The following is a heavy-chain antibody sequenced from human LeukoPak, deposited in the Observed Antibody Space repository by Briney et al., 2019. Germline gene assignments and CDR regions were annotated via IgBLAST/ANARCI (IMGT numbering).Heavy chain of an antibody. V-gene: IGHV3-23*01. CDR3: AKDRMDPVNY. Sequence: GGSLRLSCAASGFTFSDYAMTWVRQAPGKGLEWVATISGRGVMTYYADSVKGRFTISRDNSKNTLYLQMNSLRAEDTALYYCAKDRMDPVNYWGQGTLVTVSS. CDR2: ISGRGVMT. J-gene: IGHJ4*02. D-gene: IGHD2-2*03. CDR1: GFTFSDYA.